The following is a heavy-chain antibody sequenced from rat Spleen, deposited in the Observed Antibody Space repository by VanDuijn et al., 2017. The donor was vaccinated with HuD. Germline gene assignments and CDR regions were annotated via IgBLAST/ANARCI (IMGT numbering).Heavy chain of an antibody. V-gene: IGHV2-1*01. D-gene: IGHD1-1*01. CDR1: GFSLTSNS. Sequence: QVQLKESGPGLVQPSQTLSLTCTVSGFSLTSNSVSWVRQPPGRGLEWMGVIWTGGSTTYNSLFKSRLSISRDTSKSQVFLKTNSLQNEDTATDYCASRYYYIPWYFDYWGQGVMVTVSS. CDR2: IWTGGST. J-gene: IGHJ2*01. CDR3: ASRYYYIPWYFDY.